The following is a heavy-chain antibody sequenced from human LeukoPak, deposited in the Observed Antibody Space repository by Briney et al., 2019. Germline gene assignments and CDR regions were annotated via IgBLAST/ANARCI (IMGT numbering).Heavy chain of an antibody. CDR1: GYTFTSYG. CDR3: ARVLEYYYDSSGYPDY. CDR2: ISAYNGNT. J-gene: IGHJ4*02. D-gene: IGHD3-22*01. Sequence: ASVKVSCKASGYTFTSYGISWVRQAPGQGLEWMAWISAYNGNTNYAQKLQGRVTMTTDTSTSTAYMELRSLRSDDTAVYYCARVLEYYYDSSGYPDYWGQGTLVTVSS. V-gene: IGHV1-18*01.